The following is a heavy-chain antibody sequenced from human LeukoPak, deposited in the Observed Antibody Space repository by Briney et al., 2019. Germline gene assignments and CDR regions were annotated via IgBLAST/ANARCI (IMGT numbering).Heavy chain of an antibody. CDR1: GFTFSGYW. V-gene: IGHV3-7*01. CDR2: IKQDGSEK. Sequence: GGSLRLSCAASGFTFSGYWMHWVRLAPGKGLEWVANIKQDGSEKYYVDSVKGRFTISRDNANNSLYLQMNGLRAGDTAVYYCARALDVWGQGTTVTVSS. CDR3: ARALDV. J-gene: IGHJ6*02.